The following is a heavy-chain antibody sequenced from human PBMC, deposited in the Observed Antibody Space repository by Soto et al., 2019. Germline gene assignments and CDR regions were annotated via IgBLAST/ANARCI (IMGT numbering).Heavy chain of an antibody. CDR1: GFTFSSYA. CDR3: ARDQVDIVATSSVGPNWFDP. J-gene: IGHJ5*02. Sequence: GGSLRLSCAASGFTFSSYAMHWVRQAPGKGLEWVAVISYDGSNKYYADSVKGRFTISRDNSKNTLYLQMNSLRAEDTAVYYCARDQVDIVATSSVGPNWFDPWGQGTLVTVSS. V-gene: IGHV3-30-3*01. CDR2: ISYDGSNK. D-gene: IGHD5-12*01.